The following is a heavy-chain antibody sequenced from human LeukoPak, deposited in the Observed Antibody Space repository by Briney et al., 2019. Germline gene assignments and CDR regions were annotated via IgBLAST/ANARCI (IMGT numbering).Heavy chain of an antibody. V-gene: IGHV1-18*01. CDR3: ARVVSSSWYIDYYYYMDV. CDR1: GYTFTSYG. J-gene: IGHJ6*03. D-gene: IGHD6-13*01. CDR2: ISAYNGNT. Sequence: ASVKVSCKASGYTFTSYGISWVRQAPGQGLEWMGWISAYNGNTNYAQKLQGRVTMTTDTSTSTAYMELRSLRSDDTAVYYCARVVSSSWYIDYYYYMDVWGKGTTVTISS.